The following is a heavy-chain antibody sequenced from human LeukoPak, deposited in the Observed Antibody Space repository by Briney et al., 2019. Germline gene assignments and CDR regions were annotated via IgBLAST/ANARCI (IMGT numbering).Heavy chain of an antibody. J-gene: IGHJ4*02. D-gene: IGHD6-19*01. CDR1: GGSSSAYW. CDR2: INSSGTT. CDR3: ATWAGTKYSSGWHPPLDY. V-gene: IGHV4-34*01. Sequence: PSETLSLTCAVYGGSSSAYWWSWIRQPPGKGLEWIGEINSSGTTNYNPSLKGRVTISLDTSKNHFSLKLTTVTAADTAIYYCATWAGTKYSSGWHPPLDYWGQGILVTVSS.